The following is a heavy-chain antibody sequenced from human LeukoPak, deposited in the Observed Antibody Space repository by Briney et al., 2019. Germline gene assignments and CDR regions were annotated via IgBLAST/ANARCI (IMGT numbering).Heavy chain of an antibody. D-gene: IGHD3-16*02. V-gene: IGHV3-15*01. Sequence: GGSLSLSCAASGFTFSDTWRSWVRQAPGKGLEWVGRIKSKTDGGTTDYAAPVKGRFTISRDDSKNTLYVQINSLKTEDTAVYYCTTGPRWELSTLWGQGTLVTVSS. CDR1: GFTFSDTW. J-gene: IGHJ4*02. CDR2: IKSKTDGGTT. CDR3: TTGPRWELSTL.